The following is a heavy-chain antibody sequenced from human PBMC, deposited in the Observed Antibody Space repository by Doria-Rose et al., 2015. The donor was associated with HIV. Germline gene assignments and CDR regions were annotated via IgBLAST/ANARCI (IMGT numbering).Heavy chain of an antibody. CDR1: GFSFESYA. V-gene: IGHV3-9*01. J-gene: IGHJ6*03. D-gene: IGHD3-3*01. CDR2: ISWDSGAK. Sequence: EVQLVQSGGGLVQPGRSLRLSFVGSGFSFESYAMHWVRLAPGKGLEWVAGISWDSGAKGNAYSVEVRFTISRDNAKKSVYLEMRSLRPEDTAFYYCAKAPIIGPKYYFYMDVWGKGTSVTVSS. CDR3: AKAPIIGPKYYFYMDV.